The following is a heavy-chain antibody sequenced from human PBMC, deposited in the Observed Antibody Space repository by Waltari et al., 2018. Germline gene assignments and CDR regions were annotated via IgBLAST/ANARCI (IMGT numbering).Heavy chain of an antibody. Sequence: EVQLVESGGGFVQPGGSLRLSCAASGFPPLGTWLHWVRQVPGKGLVWVSRISGDGSTINYADSVKGRFTISRDTAKNTLYLQMNSLRAEDTAVYYCARGADLRGQGILVTVSS. D-gene: IGHD3-3*01. J-gene: IGHJ4*02. CDR1: GFPPLGTW. CDR2: ISGDGSTI. CDR3: ARGADL. V-gene: IGHV3-74*01.